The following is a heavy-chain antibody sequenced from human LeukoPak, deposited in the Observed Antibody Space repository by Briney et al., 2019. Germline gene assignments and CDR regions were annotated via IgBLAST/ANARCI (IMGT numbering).Heavy chain of an antibody. J-gene: IGHJ4*02. CDR1: GGSISSSSYY. Sequence: PSETLSLTCTVSGGSISSSSYYWGWIRQPPGKGLEWIGSIYYSGSTYYNPSLKSRVTISVDTSKNQFSLKLSSVTAAGTAVYYCAREGDGYPFDYWGQGTLVTVSS. CDR3: AREGDGYPFDY. CDR2: IYYSGST. D-gene: IGHD5-24*01. V-gene: IGHV4-39*01.